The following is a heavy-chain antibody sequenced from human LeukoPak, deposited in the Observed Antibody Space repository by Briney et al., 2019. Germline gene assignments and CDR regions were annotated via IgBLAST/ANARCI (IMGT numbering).Heavy chain of an antibody. CDR3: ARSGTVTTWNY. Sequence: PSETLSLTCTVAGGSISSGGYYWSWIRQHPGKGLEWIGCIYYSGTTYYHPSLTSRVAISVDTSKNQFSLKLSSVTAADTAVYYCARSGTVTTWNYWGQGTLVTVSS. CDR2: IYYSGTT. V-gene: IGHV4-31*03. CDR1: GGSISSGGYY. D-gene: IGHD4-17*01. J-gene: IGHJ4*02.